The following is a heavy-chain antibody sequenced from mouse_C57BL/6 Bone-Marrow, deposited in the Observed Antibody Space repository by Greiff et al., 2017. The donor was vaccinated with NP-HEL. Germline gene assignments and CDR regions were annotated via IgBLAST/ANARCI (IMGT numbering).Heavy chain of an antibody. CDR2: SRNKANDYTT. J-gene: IGHJ3*01. CDR1: GFTFSDFY. Sequence: EVQLVESGGGLVQSGRSLRLSCATSGFTFSDFYMEWVRQAPGKGLEWIAASRNKANDYTTEYSASVKGRFIVSRDTSQSILYLQMNALRAEDTAIYYCARDVRLRPFAYWGQGTLVTVSA. CDR3: ARDVRLRPFAY. V-gene: IGHV7-1*01. D-gene: IGHD2-4*01.